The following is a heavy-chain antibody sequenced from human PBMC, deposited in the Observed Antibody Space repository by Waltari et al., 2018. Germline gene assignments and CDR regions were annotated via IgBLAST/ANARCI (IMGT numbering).Heavy chain of an antibody. D-gene: IGHD1-20*01. V-gene: IGHV3-23*01. Sequence: EVQLLESGGGLVKPGGCLELSWQDSGLTSVTHAINWVRQAPGKGLEWVSSISVSDATYYADSVKGRFTISRDYSDNAVYLQMDSLRADGTAVYFCAKPFYNWDDPLHSWGQGTPVTVSS. CDR3: AKPFYNWDDPLHS. CDR1: GLTSVTHA. J-gene: IGHJ1*01. CDR2: ISVSDAT.